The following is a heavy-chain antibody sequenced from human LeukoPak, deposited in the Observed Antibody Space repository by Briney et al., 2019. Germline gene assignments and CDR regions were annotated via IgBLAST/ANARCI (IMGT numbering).Heavy chain of an antibody. Sequence: ASVKVSCKASGGTFSSYAISWVRQAPGQGHEWMGRIIPIFGTANYAHKFQGRVTITTDESTSTAYMELSSLRSEDTAVYYCARDRPRWPFDPWGQGTLVTVSS. CDR2: IIPIFGTA. J-gene: IGHJ5*02. CDR3: ARDRPRWPFDP. V-gene: IGHV1-69*05. D-gene: IGHD2-15*01. CDR1: GGTFSSYA.